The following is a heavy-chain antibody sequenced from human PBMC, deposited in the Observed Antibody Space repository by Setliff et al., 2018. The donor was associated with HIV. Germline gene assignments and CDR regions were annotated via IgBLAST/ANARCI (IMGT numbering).Heavy chain of an antibody. V-gene: IGHV4-31*02. CDR3: ARGGNSRAAWFDS. Sequence: SETLSLTCTVSGGSITSGGHYWSWIRQQAGKGLEWIGYIHYTGSNFYNPSLTDRLTMPVDTSDNQFSLKLTSVTAADTAVYYCARGGNSRAAWFDSWGQGTLV. CDR2: IHYTGSN. J-gene: IGHJ5*01. D-gene: IGHD5-12*01. CDR1: GGSITSGGHY.